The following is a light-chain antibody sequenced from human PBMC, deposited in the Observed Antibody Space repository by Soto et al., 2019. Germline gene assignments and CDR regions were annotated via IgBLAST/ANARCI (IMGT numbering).Light chain of an antibody. CDR2: WAS. J-gene: IGKJ1*01. CDR3: QQYHSTPSWT. Sequence: DIVMTQSPDSLAVSLGERATINYKSSQSVLYSSNNKNYLAWYQQKPGQPPKLLIYWASTRESGVPDRFSGSGSGTDFTLTISSLQAEDVAVYYCQQYHSTPSWTFGQGTKVDIK. CDR1: QSVLYSSNNKNY. V-gene: IGKV4-1*01.